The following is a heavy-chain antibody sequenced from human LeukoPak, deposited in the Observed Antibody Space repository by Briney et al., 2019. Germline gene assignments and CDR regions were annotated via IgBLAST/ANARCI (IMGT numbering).Heavy chain of an antibody. CDR1: GGSISSYY. CDR2: IYYSGST. Sequence: SETLSLTCTVSGGSISSYYWSWIRQTPGKGLEWIGYIYYSGSTNYNPSLKSRVTISVDTSKNQVSLKLSSVTAADTAVYYCARGGDIVVVPAAHPYFDYWGQGTLVTVSS. D-gene: IGHD2-2*01. J-gene: IGHJ4*02. CDR3: ARGGDIVVVPAAHPYFDY. V-gene: IGHV4-59*01.